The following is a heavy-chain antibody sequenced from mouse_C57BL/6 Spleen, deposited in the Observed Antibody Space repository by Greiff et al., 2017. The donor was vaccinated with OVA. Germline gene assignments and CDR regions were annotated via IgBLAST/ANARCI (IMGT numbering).Heavy chain of an antibody. Sequence: ESGPGLVKPSQSLSLTCSVTGYSITSGYYWNWIRQFPGNKLEWMGYISYDGSNNYNPSLKNRISITRDTSKNQFFLKLNSVTTEDTATYYCAREGYYDYYYYAMDYWGQGTSVTVSS. CDR1: GYSITSGYY. CDR3: AREGYYDYYYYAMDY. D-gene: IGHD2-4*01. V-gene: IGHV3-6*01. CDR2: ISYDGSN. J-gene: IGHJ4*01.